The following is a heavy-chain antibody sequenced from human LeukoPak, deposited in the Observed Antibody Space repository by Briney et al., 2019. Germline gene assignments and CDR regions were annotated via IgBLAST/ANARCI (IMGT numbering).Heavy chain of an antibody. CDR1: GFTFSTYA. Sequence: GGSLRLSCAASGFTFSTYAMSWVRQAPGKGLQWVSAISGSGGSTYYADSVKGRFTISRDSSKNTLSLQMNSLRAEDTAVYYCAKDTTWIQLWLNWGQGTLVTVSS. D-gene: IGHD5-18*01. J-gene: IGHJ4*02. V-gene: IGHV3-23*01. CDR2: ISGSGGST. CDR3: AKDTTWIQLWLN.